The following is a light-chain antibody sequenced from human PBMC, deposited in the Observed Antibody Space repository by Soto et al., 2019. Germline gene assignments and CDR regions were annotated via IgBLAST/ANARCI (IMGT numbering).Light chain of an antibody. Sequence: PGERATLSCRASQTVRGSSLAWYQQKPGQAPRLLIFGASTRAAGFPDRFSGSGSGTDFNLTISRLETEDFAVYECQQYGSSTRTFGQGTKVDIK. CDR2: GAS. J-gene: IGKJ1*01. V-gene: IGKV3-20*01. CDR3: QQYGSSTRT. CDR1: QTVRGSS.